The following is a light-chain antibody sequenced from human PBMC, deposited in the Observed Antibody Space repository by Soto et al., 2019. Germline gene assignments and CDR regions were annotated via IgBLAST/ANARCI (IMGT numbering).Light chain of an antibody. Sequence: DIQLTQSPTSLSASIGVRVTITCRASQDINSYLAWFQQKPGKAPNLLIYAASILQSGVPSRFSGSGSGTDFTLTITYLQPEDFAAYYCQQANSFPWTFGQGTKVDIK. J-gene: IGKJ1*01. CDR2: AAS. CDR3: QQANSFPWT. V-gene: IGKV1-12*01. CDR1: QDINSY.